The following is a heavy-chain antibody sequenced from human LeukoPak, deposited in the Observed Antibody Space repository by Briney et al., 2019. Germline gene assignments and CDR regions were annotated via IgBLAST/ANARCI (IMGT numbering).Heavy chain of an antibody. Sequence: SETLSLTCAVSGYSISSGYYWSWIRQPAGKGLEWIGRIYTSGSTNYNPSLKSRVTMSVDTSKNQFSLKLSSVTAADTAVYYCASSYGGAFDIWGQGTMVTVSS. CDR1: GYSISSGYY. D-gene: IGHD5-18*01. CDR2: IYTSGST. V-gene: IGHV4-4*07. CDR3: ASSYGGAFDI. J-gene: IGHJ3*02.